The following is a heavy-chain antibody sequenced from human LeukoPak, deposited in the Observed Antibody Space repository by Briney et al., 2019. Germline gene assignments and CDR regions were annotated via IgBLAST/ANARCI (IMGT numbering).Heavy chain of an antibody. Sequence: AGGSLRLSCAASGFRFNTYWMSWVRQAPGKGLEWVANIKQDGNEKYYADSVKGRLTISRDNGKNSLDLQMNSLRADDTAVYYCARDTLGEGEDANYAVYYFDYWGQGTVVTVSS. D-gene: IGHD4/OR15-4a*01. J-gene: IGHJ4*02. V-gene: IGHV3-7*01. CDR3: ARDTLGEGEDANYAVYYFDY. CDR1: GFRFNTYW. CDR2: IKQDGNEK.